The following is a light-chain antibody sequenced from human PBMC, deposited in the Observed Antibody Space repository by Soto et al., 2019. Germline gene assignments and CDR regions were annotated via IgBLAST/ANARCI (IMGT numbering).Light chain of an antibody. V-gene: IGKV3-20*01. CDR2: DAS. CDR3: QQFSSYPLT. Sequence: EIVLTQSPGTLSLSPGERGTLSCRASQSVSSSNLAWYQQKPGQAPRLLIYDASSRATGIPDRFSGGGSGTDFTLTISRLEPEDFAVYYCQQFSSYPLTFGGGTKVDIK. J-gene: IGKJ4*01. CDR1: QSVSSSN.